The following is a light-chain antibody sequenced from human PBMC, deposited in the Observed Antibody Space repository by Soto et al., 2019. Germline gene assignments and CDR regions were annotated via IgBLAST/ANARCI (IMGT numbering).Light chain of an antibody. Sequence: QSVLTQPPSASGTPGQRVTISCSGSSSNMESKTVNWYQQLPGTAPKLLIYSNNQRPSGVPVRFSGSKSVTSASLAISGFQSEDEADYYCSAWDASLNGYVFGTGTKVTVL. CDR2: SNN. J-gene: IGLJ1*01. CDR1: SSNMESKT. CDR3: SAWDASLNGYV. V-gene: IGLV1-44*01.